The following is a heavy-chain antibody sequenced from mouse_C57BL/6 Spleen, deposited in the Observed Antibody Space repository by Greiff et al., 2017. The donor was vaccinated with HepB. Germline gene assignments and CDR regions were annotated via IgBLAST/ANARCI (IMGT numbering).Heavy chain of an antibody. CDR3: ARTYYGSSFYFDY. CDR2: IYPSDSET. V-gene: IGHV1-61*01. D-gene: IGHD1-1*01. Sequence: VQLQQPGAELVRPGSSVKLSCKASGYTFTSYWMDWVKQRPGQGLEWIGNIYPSDSETHYNQKFKDKATLTVDKSSSTAYLQLSSLTSEDSAVYYCARTYYGSSFYFDYWGQGTTLTVSS. CDR1: GYTFTSYW. J-gene: IGHJ2*01.